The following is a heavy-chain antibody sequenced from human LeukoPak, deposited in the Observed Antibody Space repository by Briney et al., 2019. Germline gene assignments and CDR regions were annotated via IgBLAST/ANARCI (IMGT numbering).Heavy chain of an antibody. CDR2: ISNDGSKK. J-gene: IGHJ6*02. D-gene: IGHD6-25*01. Sequence: PGGSLRLSCAASGFTFSSHGMHWVRQAPGKGLEWVALISNDGSKKYYADSVKGRLTISRDNSKNTLYLQMNSLRAEDTALYYCARGPNITAIGVFYGMDVWGQGTTVTVSS. V-gene: IGHV3-30*03. CDR3: ARGPNITAIGVFYGMDV. CDR1: GFTFSSHG.